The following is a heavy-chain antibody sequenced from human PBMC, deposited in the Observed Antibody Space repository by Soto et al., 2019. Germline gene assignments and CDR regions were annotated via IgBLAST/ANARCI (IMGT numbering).Heavy chain of an antibody. CDR2: IYYSGST. V-gene: IGHV4-31*03. Sequence: TSETLSLTCTVSGGSISSGGYYRSWIRQHPGKGLEWIGYIYYSGSTYYNPSLKSRVTISVDTSKNQFSLKLSSVTAADTAVYYCARERIAELASRGNWFDPWGQGTLVTVSS. CDR3: ARERIAELASRGNWFDP. J-gene: IGHJ5*02. D-gene: IGHD6-13*01. CDR1: GGSISSGGYY.